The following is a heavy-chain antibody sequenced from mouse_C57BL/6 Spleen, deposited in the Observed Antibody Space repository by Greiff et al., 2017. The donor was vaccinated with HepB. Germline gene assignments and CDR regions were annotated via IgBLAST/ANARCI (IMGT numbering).Heavy chain of an antibody. CDR1: GYTFTSYW. CDR2: IYPGSGST. CDR3: ARARWDYSYFDY. V-gene: IGHV1-55*01. D-gene: IGHD1-1*01. J-gene: IGHJ2*01. Sequence: QVQLQQPGAELVKPGASVKMSCKASGYTFTSYWITWVKQRPGQGLEWIGDIYPGSGSTNYNEKFKSKATLTVDTSSSTAYMQLSSLTSEDSAVYYCARARWDYSYFDYRGQGTTLTVSS.